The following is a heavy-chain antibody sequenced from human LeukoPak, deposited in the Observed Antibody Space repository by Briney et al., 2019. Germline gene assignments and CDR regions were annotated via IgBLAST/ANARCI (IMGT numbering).Heavy chain of an antibody. Sequence: GGSLRLSCAASGFTFSSYTMNWVRQAPGKGLEWVSYISSSSSTISYADSVKGRFTISRDNAKNSLYLQMNSLRAEDTAVYYCARDNYYYDSSGYYYWIDYWGQGTLVTVSS. CDR2: ISSSSSTI. V-gene: IGHV3-48*01. CDR1: GFTFSSYT. J-gene: IGHJ4*02. CDR3: ARDNYYYDSSGYYYWIDY. D-gene: IGHD3-22*01.